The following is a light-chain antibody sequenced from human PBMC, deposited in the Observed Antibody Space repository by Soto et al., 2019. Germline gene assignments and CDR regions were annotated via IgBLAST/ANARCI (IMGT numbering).Light chain of an antibody. CDR3: SSFTPTNTYG. CDR1: SSDVGTHNF. CDR2: DVS. J-gene: IGLJ1*01. V-gene: IGLV2-14*03. Sequence: QSALTQPASVSGSPGQWIAMSCTGTSSDVGTHNFVSWYQQHPGKAPNLIIYDVSNRASGVSDRFFGSKSGNTASLTISGLQSEDEADYYCSSFTPTNTYGFGTGSKRTVL.